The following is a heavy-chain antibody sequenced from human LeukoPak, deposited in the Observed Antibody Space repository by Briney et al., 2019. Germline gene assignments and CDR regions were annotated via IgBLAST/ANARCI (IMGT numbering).Heavy chain of an antibody. J-gene: IGHJ4*02. V-gene: IGHV3-23*01. CDR3: AKGSNQVEYYFDY. CDR2: ISGSGGST. D-gene: IGHD3-16*02. Sequence: GGSLRLSCAASGFTFSSYAMSWVRQAPGKGLEWVSAISGSGGSTYYADSVKGRFTISRDSSKNTPYLQMNSLRAEDTAVYYCAKGSNQVEYYFDYWGQGTLVTVSS. CDR1: GFTFSSYA.